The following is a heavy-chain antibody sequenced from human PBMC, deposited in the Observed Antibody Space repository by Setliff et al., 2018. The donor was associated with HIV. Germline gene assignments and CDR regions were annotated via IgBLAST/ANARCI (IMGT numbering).Heavy chain of an antibody. CDR1: GFTFRSYE. CDR3: ARDPAWGAVDY. V-gene: IGHV3-7*01. D-gene: IGHD7-27*01. Sequence: GGSLRLSCAASGFTFRSYEMNWVRQAPGKGLEWVANMNPDQTMRWYVDSVEARFTISRDNAKNSLYLQMNSLRGEDTAVYYCARDPAWGAVDYWGRGTLVTVSS. J-gene: IGHJ4*02. CDR2: MNPDQTMR.